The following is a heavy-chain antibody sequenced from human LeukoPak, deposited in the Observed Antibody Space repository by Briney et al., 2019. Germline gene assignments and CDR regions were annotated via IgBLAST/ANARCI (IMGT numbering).Heavy chain of an antibody. CDR3: VRGSSGYSYYYMDV. J-gene: IGHJ6*03. CDR1: GFTFSNFW. CDR2: IKHDGGEK. V-gene: IGHV3-7*01. D-gene: IGHD1-1*01. Sequence: GGSLRLSCAASGFTFSNFWMSWVRQAPGKGLEWVANIKHDGGEKNYVDSVKGRFTISRDNAKNSLYLQMNSLRAEDTAVYYCVRGSSGYSYYYMDVWGKGTTVTVSS.